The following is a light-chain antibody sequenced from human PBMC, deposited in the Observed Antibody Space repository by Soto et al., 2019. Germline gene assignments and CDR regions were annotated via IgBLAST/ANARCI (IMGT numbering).Light chain of an antibody. CDR2: EAS. J-gene: IGKJ5*01. V-gene: IGKV1-5*01. Sequence: DILMTQSPSTLSASGGDRVTITCRASQGISNWLAWNQQKPGKAPNLLIYEASSLEVGVPSRFSRSGSTTEATLTISGLQPDDVSTYYFQQYITYSPITFGKGTRLEIK. CDR3: QQYITYSPIT. CDR1: QGISNW.